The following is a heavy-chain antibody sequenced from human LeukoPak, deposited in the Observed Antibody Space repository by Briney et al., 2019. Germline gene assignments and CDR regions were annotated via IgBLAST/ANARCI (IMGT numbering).Heavy chain of an antibody. CDR2: MNPNSGNT. CDR1: GYTFTSYD. V-gene: IGHV1-8*01. Sequence: ASVKVSCKASGYTFTSYDINWVRQATGQGFEWMGWMNPNSGNTGYAQKFQGRVTMTRNTSISTAYMELSSLRSEDTAVCYCARVGSVYYYYYGMDVWGQGTTVTVSS. CDR3: ARVGSVYYYYYGMDV. J-gene: IGHJ6*02.